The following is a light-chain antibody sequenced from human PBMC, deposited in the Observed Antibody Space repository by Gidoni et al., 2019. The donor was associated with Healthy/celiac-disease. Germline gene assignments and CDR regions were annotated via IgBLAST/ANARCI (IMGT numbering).Light chain of an antibody. CDR2: EVS. CDR3: CSYADSSTLI. V-gene: IGLV2-23*02. Sequence: QSALTQPASVSGSSGQSITISCTGTSSDVGSYNLVSWYQQHPGKAPKLIIYEVSKRPSGVSNRFSGSKSGNTASLTISGLQAEDEADYYCCSYADSSTLIFGGGTKLTVL. J-gene: IGLJ2*01. CDR1: SSDVGSYNL.